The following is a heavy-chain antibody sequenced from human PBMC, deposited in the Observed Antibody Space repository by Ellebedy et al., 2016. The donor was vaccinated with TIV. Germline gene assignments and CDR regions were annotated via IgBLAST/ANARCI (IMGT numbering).Heavy chain of an antibody. CDR2: ISGSGNTI. V-gene: IGHV3-21*01. Sequence: GESLKISXAASGFTFNTYRMNWVRQAPGKGLEWVSVISGSGNTIHQADSVKGRFTISRDNAKNSLYLQMNSLRAEDTAVYYCARETQLGYCRGGSCYTLDYWGQGTLVTVSS. D-gene: IGHD2-15*01. CDR3: ARETQLGYCRGGSCYTLDY. J-gene: IGHJ4*02. CDR1: GFTFNTYR.